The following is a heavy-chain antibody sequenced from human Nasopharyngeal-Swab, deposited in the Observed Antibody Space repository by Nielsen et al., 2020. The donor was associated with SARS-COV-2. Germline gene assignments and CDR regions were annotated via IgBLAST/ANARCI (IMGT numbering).Heavy chain of an antibody. J-gene: IGHJ6*03. V-gene: IGHV4-34*01. D-gene: IGHD2-2*01. CDR3: ARGGAGVVPSPVLGLGPYYSYYCMDV. Sequence: WIRQPPGKGLEWIGEVSQGGGTNYNPSLKNRVTISVATSKNQFSLKLSSVTAAETAVYYCARGGAGVVPSPVLGLGPYYSYYCMDVWGKGTTVTVSS. CDR2: VSQGGGT.